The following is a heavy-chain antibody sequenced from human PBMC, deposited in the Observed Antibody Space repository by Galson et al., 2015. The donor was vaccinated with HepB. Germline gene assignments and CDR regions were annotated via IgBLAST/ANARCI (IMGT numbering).Heavy chain of an antibody. CDR3: AALGPPLDY. CDR2: TYYRSKWYN. Sequence: CAISGDSVSSQSTAWNWIRQSPLRGLEWLGRTYYRSKWYNNYAVSVKSRIIINPDTSKNQFSLQLNSVTPEDTAVYYCAALGPPLDYWGQGILVTVSS. J-gene: IGHJ4*02. V-gene: IGHV6-1*01. CDR1: GDSVSSQSTA.